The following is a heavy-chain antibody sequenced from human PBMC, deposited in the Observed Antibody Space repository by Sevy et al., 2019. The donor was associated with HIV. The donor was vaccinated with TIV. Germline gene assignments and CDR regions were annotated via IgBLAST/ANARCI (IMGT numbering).Heavy chain of an antibody. CDR1: GGSISSGGYS. V-gene: IGHV4-30-2*01. CDR3: ARAERYSSSWYCFDP. J-gene: IGHJ5*02. CDR2: IYHSGRT. D-gene: IGHD6-13*01. Sequence: SETLSLTCAVSGGSISSGGYSWSWIRQPPGKGLEWIGYIYHSGRTYYNPSLESRVTISVDRSKNEFSLKLSSVTAADTAEYCWARAERYSSSWYCFDPWGQGTLVTVSS.